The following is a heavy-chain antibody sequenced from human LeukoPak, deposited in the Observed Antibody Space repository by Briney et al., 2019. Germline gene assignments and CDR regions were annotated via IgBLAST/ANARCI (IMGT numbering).Heavy chain of an antibody. CDR1: GYTFTIYG. CDR3: ARGLGHYDFWSGPGPHYMDV. CDR2: ISAYNGNT. D-gene: IGHD3-3*01. Sequence: GASVKVSFKASGYTFTIYGISWVRQAPGQGLEWMGWISAYNGNTNYAQKLQGRVTMTTDTSTSTAYMELRSLRSDDTAVYYCARGLGHYDFWSGPGPHYMDVWGKGTTVTVSS. J-gene: IGHJ6*03. V-gene: IGHV1-18*01.